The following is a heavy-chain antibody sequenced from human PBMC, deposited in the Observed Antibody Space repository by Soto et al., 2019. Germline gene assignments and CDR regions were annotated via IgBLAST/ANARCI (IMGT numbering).Heavy chain of an antibody. CDR1: GGSISDFY. D-gene: IGHD3-3*01. CDR2: LYYTGST. Sequence: SETLSLTCNVSGGSISDFYWSWIRQSPGKRLEWIGYLYYTGSTNYNPALKSRVTISLDTSKNQFSLKVRSVTAADTAVYYCARGGGYDFRSSQAPPIDVWGQGTTVTVSS. V-gene: IGHV4-59*01. CDR3: ARGGGYDFRSSQAPPIDV. J-gene: IGHJ6*02.